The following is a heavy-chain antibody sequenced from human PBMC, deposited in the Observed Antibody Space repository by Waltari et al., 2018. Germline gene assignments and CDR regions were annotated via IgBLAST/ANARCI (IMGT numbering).Heavy chain of an antibody. CDR2: IKQDGSEK. J-gene: IGHJ3*02. CDR3: ARETPPSQDAFDI. V-gene: IGHV3-7*01. Sequence: EVQLVESGGGLVQPGGSLRLSCAASGFTFSSYWMSWFRQAPGKGLEWVANIKQDGSEKYYVDSVKGRFTISRDNAKNSLYLQMNSLRAEDTAVYYCARETPPSQDAFDIWGQGTMVTVSS. CDR1: GFTFSSYW.